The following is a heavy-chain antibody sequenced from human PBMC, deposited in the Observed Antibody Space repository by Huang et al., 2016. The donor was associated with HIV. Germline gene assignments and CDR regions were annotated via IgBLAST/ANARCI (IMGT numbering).Heavy chain of an antibody. Sequence: QLQLQESGPGLVKPSETLSLTCSVSGGSISSSSYYWGWIRQPPGKGLEWIGCIYYSGRTCYNPSLKSRVTISVDTSKNQFSLRLSSVTAADTSVYYCARHMDCSSSSCLAGGHERGPFDMWGQGTMVTVSS. CDR1: GGSISSSSYY. CDR3: ARHMDCSSSSCLAGGHERGPFDM. J-gene: IGHJ3*02. CDR2: IYYSGRT. D-gene: IGHD2-2*01. V-gene: IGHV4-39*01.